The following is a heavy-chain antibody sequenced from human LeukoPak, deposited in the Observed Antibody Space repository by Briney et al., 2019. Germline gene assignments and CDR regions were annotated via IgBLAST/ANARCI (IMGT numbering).Heavy chain of an antibody. D-gene: IGHD3-22*01. Sequence: SETLSLTCAVSGYPISNGYYWGWIRQPPGKGLEWIGSIYYSGNTYDNPSLKSRVTISLDTSKNQFSLRLSSVTASDTAVYYCARHRLFDTTGYYYDFDYWGQGTLATVSS. J-gene: IGHJ4*02. CDR3: ARHRLFDTTGYYYDFDY. V-gene: IGHV4-38-2*01. CDR1: GYPISNGYY. CDR2: IYYSGNT.